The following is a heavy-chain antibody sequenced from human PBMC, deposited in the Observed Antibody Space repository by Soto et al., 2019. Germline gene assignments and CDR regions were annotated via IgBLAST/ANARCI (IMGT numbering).Heavy chain of an antibody. CDR3: ARHPRYCSSTSCYPHCSGGSCYSPGGDY. D-gene: IGHD2-15*01. Sequence: EVQLVQSGAEVKKPGESLRISCKGSGYSFTSYWISWVRQMPGKGLEWMGRIDPSDSYTNYSPSFQGHVTISADKSISTAYLQWSSLKASDTAMYYCARHPRYCSSTSCYPHCSGGSCYSPGGDYWGQGTLVTVSS. CDR2: IDPSDSYT. CDR1: GYSFTSYW. V-gene: IGHV5-10-1*03. J-gene: IGHJ4*02.